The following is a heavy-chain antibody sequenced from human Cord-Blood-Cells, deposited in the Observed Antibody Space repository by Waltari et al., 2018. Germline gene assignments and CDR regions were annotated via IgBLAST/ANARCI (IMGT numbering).Heavy chain of an antibody. D-gene: IGHD3-9*01. CDR1: GGTFSSYA. CDR2: IIPIFGTA. CDR3: ARGPSPPSPFYDILTGYFDY. J-gene: IGHJ4*02. Sequence: QVQLVQSGAEVKKPGSSVKVSCKASGGTFSSYACSWVRQAPGPGPEWMGGIIPIFGTANYAQKFQGRVTITADESTSTAYMELSSLRSEDTAVYYCARGPSPPSPFYDILTGYFDYWGQGTLVTVSS. V-gene: IGHV1-69*01.